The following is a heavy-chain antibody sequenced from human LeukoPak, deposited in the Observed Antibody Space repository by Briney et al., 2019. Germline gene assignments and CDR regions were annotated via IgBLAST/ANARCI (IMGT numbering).Heavy chain of an antibody. Sequence: GGSLRLSCAASGFTFSIHAMNWVRQAPGKGLEWVSVITGNSVNTFYADSVKGRFTISRDNSKNTLYMYMNSLRAEDAAVYYCATRGSGWYFDYWGQGTLVTVSS. V-gene: IGHV3-23*01. CDR2: ITGNSVNT. CDR3: ATRGSGWYFDY. CDR1: GFTFSIHA. J-gene: IGHJ4*02. D-gene: IGHD6-19*01.